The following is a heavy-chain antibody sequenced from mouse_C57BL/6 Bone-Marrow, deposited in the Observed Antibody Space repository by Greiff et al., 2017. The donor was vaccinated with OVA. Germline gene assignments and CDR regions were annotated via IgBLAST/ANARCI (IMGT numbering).Heavy chain of an antibody. V-gene: IGHV1-50*01. CDR3: ASYWYFDV. J-gene: IGHJ1*03. CDR2: IDPSDSYT. Sequence: QVQLQQSGAELVKPGASVKLSCKASGYTFTSYWMQWVKQRPGQGLEWIGEIDPSDSYTNYNQKFKGKATLTVDTSSSTAYMQLSSLTSEDSAVYYCASYWYFDVGGTGTTVTVSS. CDR1: GYTFTSYW.